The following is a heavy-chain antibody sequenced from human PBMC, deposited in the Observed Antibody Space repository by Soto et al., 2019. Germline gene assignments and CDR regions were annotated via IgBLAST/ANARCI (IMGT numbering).Heavy chain of an antibody. Sequence: QVQLVQSGAEVKKPGASVKVSCKASGYTFITYGVSWVRQAPGQGLEWMGWISVDRGNTNYAQKFQGGVTVTTDTATNTAYMELRSLRPDDTAVYYCARVPSYSSSWSWGYYGMDVWGQGTTVTVSS. CDR2: ISVDRGNT. V-gene: IGHV1-18*01. CDR1: GYTFITYG. CDR3: ARVPSYSSSWSWGYYGMDV. D-gene: IGHD6-13*01. J-gene: IGHJ6*02.